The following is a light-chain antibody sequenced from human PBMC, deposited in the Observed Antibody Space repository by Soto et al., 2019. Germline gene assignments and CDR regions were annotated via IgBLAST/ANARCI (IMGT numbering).Light chain of an antibody. CDR1: NSDIGAGYD. V-gene: IGLV1-40*01. CDR3: QSYDSSLRGV. J-gene: IGLJ1*01. CDR2: DTN. Sequence: QSVLTQPPSVSGAPGQRVTISCTGSNSDIGAGYDVHWYQQLPGTAPKLVIYDTNNRPSGVPDRFSASKSGTSASLAITGLQADDEADYYCQSYDSSLRGVFGTGHKLTFL.